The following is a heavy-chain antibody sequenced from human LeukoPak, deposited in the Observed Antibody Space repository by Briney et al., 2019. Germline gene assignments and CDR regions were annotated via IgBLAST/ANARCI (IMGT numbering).Heavy chain of an antibody. D-gene: IGHD3-22*01. V-gene: IGHV3-53*01. Sequence: GGSLRLSCVASGFIVSNNYMSWVRQAPGKGLEWVSVLYNAGSTYYAESVKGRFTISRDNSKNTLYLQMYSLRAEDTAVYYCASLKGLFDHFDYWGQGILVTVSS. CDR3: ASLKGLFDHFDY. CDR2: LYNAGST. CDR1: GFIVSNNY. J-gene: IGHJ4*02.